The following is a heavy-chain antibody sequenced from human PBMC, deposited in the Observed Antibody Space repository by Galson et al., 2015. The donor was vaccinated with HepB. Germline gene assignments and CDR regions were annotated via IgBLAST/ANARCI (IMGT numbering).Heavy chain of an antibody. Sequence: SLRLSCAASGFTFDDYAMHWVRQAPGKGLEWVSGISWNSGSIGYADSVKGRFTISRDNAKNSLYLQMNSLRAEDTALYYCARTSGSFFVGTRNPTVVYFDYWGQGTLVTVSS. CDR3: ARTSGSFFVGTRNPTVVYFDY. V-gene: IGHV3-9*01. CDR1: GFTFDDYA. CDR2: ISWNSGSI. J-gene: IGHJ4*02. D-gene: IGHD1-26*01.